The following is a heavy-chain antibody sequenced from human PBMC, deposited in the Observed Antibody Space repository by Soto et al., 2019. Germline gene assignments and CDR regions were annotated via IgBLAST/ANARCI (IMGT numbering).Heavy chain of an antibody. V-gene: IGHV4-59*01. CDR2: FHYSGST. CDR3: ASNGYDYPNWFDP. J-gene: IGHJ5*01. CDR1: GGSISSYY. D-gene: IGHD3-22*01. Sequence: SETLSLTCTVSGGSISSYYWSWIRQPPGKGLEWIWYFHYSGSTNYNPSLKIRFTLSLDTSKNQFSLKLYSVTAADTAVYYCASNGYDYPNWFDPWGLGTLVTVLL.